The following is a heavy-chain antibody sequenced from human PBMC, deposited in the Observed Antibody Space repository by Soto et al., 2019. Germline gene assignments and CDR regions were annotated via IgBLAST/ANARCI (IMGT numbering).Heavy chain of an antibody. CDR1: GGSLTGYY. CDR3: ARGQEGIVATH. D-gene: IGHD5-12*01. V-gene: IGHV4-34*01. Sequence: QVQLQQWGAGLLKPSETLSLTCTVNGGSLTGYYWSWIRQPPGKGLEWIGEVKDGGSTNYSPSLSGQVSISADTSKNHFSMRLNSVTAADTVVYFCARGQEGIVATHWDQGALVTVSS. CDR2: VKDGGST. J-gene: IGHJ4*02.